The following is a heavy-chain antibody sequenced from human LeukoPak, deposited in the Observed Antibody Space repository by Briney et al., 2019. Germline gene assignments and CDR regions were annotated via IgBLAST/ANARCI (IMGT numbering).Heavy chain of an antibody. V-gene: IGHV1-69*05. CDR1: GGTFSSYA. D-gene: IGHD3-10*01. CDR2: IIPIFGTA. Sequence: SVKVSCKASGGTFSSYAISWVRQAPGQGLEWMGRIIPIFGTANYAQKFQGRVTITTDESTSTAYMELSSLRSEDTAVYYCARDLWYYGSGRPEDYYYYMDVWGKGTTVTVSS. CDR3: ARDLWYYGSGRPEDYYYYMDV. J-gene: IGHJ6*03.